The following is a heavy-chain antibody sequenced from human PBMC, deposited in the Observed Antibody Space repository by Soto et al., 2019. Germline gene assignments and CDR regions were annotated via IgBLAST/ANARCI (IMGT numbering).Heavy chain of an antibody. Sequence: QVQLVQSGAEVKKPGASVKVSCKASGYTFTSYAMHWVRQAPGQRLEWMGWINAGNGNTKYSQKFQGRVTITRDTSASTAYMELSSLRSEDTAVYYCARALVVSAARGNWFDPWGQGTLVTVSS. V-gene: IGHV1-3*01. J-gene: IGHJ5*02. D-gene: IGHD2-2*01. CDR1: GYTFTSYA. CDR3: ARALVVSAARGNWFDP. CDR2: INAGNGNT.